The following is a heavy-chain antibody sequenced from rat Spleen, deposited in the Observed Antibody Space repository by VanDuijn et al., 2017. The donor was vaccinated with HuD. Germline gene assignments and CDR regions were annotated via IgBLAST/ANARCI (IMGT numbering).Heavy chain of an antibody. CDR3: ATDDSRISRFAY. D-gene: IGHD2-7*01. Sequence: EVQLVESGGGLVRPGRSLKLSCAASGFTFSNYGMYWIRQAPTKGLEWVASISPSGGSTYYRDSVKGRFTISRDNARSTLYLQMDSLRSEDTATYYCATDDSRISRFAYWGQGTLVTVSS. J-gene: IGHJ3*01. CDR2: ISPSGGST. CDR1: GFTFSNYG. V-gene: IGHV5-19*01.